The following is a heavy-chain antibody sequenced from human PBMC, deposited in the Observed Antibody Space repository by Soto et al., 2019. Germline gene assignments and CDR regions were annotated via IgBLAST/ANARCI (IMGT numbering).Heavy chain of an antibody. Sequence: SVKVSCKASGGSFSSYAISWVRQAPGQGLEWVGGIIPIYGTLNYAQKFQGRVTITADESTSTAYMELSSLGSGDTAVYYCARGFVSLQQLVSLDYWGQGTLVTVSS. CDR3: ARGFVSLQQLVSLDY. D-gene: IGHD6-6*01. CDR1: GGSFSSYA. V-gene: IGHV1-69*13. J-gene: IGHJ4*02. CDR2: IIPIYGTL.